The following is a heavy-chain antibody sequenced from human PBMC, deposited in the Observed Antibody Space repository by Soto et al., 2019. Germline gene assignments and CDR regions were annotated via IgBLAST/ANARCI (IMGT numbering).Heavy chain of an antibody. CDR1: GGSVSSGVYY. V-gene: IGHV4-61*08. CDR3: ARDHGDYVLNWFDP. J-gene: IGHJ5*02. CDR2: IYYSGRT. D-gene: IGHD4-17*01. Sequence: SETLSLTCTVSGGSVSSGVYYWSWIRQPPGKGLEWIGYIYYSGRTNYNPSLKSRVTISVDTSKNQFSLKLSSVTAADTAVYYCARDHGDYVLNWFDPWGQGTLVTVSS.